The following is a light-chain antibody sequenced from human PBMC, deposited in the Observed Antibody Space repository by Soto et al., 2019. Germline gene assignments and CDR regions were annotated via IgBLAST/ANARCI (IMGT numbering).Light chain of an antibody. V-gene: IGKV3-15*01. Sequence: EIVLTQAPATLSVSPGERATLSCRASQSVSSSLAWVQQKACQAPRLLIYGASTRATGIPARFSGSGSGTEFTLTISSLQSEDFAVYYCQQYNNWPLTFGQGTKVEIK. J-gene: IGKJ1*01. CDR3: QQYNNWPLT. CDR1: QSVSSS. CDR2: GAS.